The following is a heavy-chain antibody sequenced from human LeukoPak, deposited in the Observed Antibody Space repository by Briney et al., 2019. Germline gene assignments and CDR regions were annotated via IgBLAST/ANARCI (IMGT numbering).Heavy chain of an antibody. Sequence: AGYLRLYCVASGFSSSGYWLIWVGHAPGKGLEGLATIKDDGSEKYSVQGRFTISRDNAKNSLYLQMNSLRVEDTAVYYCARRSTEDYWGQGTLVTVSS. CDR3: ARRSTEDY. D-gene: IGHD2-2*01. CDR1: GFSSSGYW. J-gene: IGHJ4*02. V-gene: IGHV3-7*01. CDR2: IKDDGSEK.